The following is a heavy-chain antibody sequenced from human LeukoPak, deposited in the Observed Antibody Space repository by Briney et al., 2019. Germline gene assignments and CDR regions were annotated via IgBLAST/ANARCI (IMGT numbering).Heavy chain of an antibody. Sequence: VASVKVSCKVSGYTLTELSMHWVRQAPGKGHEWMGGFDPEDGETIYAQKFQGRVTMTEDTSTDTAYMELSSLRSEDTAVYYCAFGLLTSFDCWGQGTLVTVSS. D-gene: IGHD2-15*01. J-gene: IGHJ4*02. CDR3: AFGLLTSFDC. CDR2: FDPEDGET. CDR1: GYTLTELS. V-gene: IGHV1-24*01.